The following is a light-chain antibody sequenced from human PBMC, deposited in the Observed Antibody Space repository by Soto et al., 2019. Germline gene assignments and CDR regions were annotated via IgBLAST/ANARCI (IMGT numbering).Light chain of an antibody. CDR1: TSNIGATYN. V-gene: IGLV1-40*01. CDR3: QSHDSTVRGGVV. J-gene: IGLJ1*01. CDR2: NNN. Sequence: QSVLTQPPSVSGAPGQRVTISCTGSTSNIGATYNVHWYQHVPGTAPRLLIFNNNNRPSGVPDRFSGSKSGTSASLAITGLQHEDEDDYYCQSHDSTVRGGVVFGSGTKLTVL.